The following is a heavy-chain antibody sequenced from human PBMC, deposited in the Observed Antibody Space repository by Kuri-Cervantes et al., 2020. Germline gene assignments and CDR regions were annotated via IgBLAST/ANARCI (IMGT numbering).Heavy chain of an antibody. CDR3: ARDAEATYGSGSPFDY. J-gene: IGHJ4*02. Sequence: GGSLRLSCAASGFTFSSYWMSWVRQAPGKGLEWVANIKQDGSEKYYVDSVKGRLTISRDNAKNSLYLQMNSLRAEDTAVYYCARDAEATYGSGSPFDYWGQGTLVTVSS. CDR1: GFTFSSYW. V-gene: IGHV3-7*01. D-gene: IGHD3-10*01. CDR2: IKQDGSEK.